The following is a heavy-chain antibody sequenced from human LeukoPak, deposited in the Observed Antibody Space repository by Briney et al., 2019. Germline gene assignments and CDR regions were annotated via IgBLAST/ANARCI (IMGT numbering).Heavy chain of an antibody. Sequence: GGSLRLSCAASGFTFSSYAMHWVRQAPGKGLEWVAVISYDGSNKYYADSVKGRFTISRDNSKNTLYLQMNSLKAEDTAVYYCARDIGGSGYTFDYWGQGTLVTVSS. J-gene: IGHJ4*02. CDR1: GFTFSSYA. V-gene: IGHV3-30-3*01. CDR3: ARDIGGSGYTFDY. D-gene: IGHD3-22*01. CDR2: ISYDGSNK.